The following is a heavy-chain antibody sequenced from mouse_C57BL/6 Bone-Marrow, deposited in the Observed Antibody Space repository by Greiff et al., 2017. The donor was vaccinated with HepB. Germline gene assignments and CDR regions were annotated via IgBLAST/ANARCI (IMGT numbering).Heavy chain of an antibody. V-gene: IGHV1-64*01. CDR3: ARWGNYYAMDY. Sequence: QVQLQQPGAELVKPGASVKLSCKASGYTFTSYWMHWVKQRPGQGLEWIGMIHPNSGSTNYNEKFKSKATLSVDKSSSTAYMQLSSLTSEDSAVYYCARWGNYYAMDYWGQGTSVTVSS. CDR2: IHPNSGST. J-gene: IGHJ4*01. CDR1: GYTFTSYW. D-gene: IGHD2-1*01.